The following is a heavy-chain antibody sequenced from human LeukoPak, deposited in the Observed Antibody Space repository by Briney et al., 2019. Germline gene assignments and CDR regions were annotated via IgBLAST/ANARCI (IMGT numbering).Heavy chain of an antibody. CDR1: RFIFSTYG. V-gene: IGHV3-30*02. Sequence: QSGGSLRLSCAASRFIFSTYGMHWVRQAPGKGLEWVAFIRPDGSNEYYAASVRGRFAISRDNSQNTLHLQMNSLRLEDTAVYYCVKDWGVLPDYTADGFDIWGPGTMVSASS. CDR3: VKDWGVLPDYTADGFDI. J-gene: IGHJ3*02. CDR2: IRPDGSNE. D-gene: IGHD3-10*01.